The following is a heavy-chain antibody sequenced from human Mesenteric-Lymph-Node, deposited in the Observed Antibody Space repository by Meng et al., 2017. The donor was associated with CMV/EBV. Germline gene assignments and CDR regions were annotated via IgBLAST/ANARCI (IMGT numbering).Heavy chain of an antibody. D-gene: IGHD4-23*01. Sequence: QVQLQQGGAGLLKPSEPLSLTCAVSGGAFSGYYWGWIRQPPGKGLEWIGEINHSGSTNYNPSLKSRVTISVDTSKNQFSLKLSSVTAADTAVYYCARHQRWLKSEGGFNYWGQGTLVTVSS. V-gene: IGHV4-34*01. J-gene: IGHJ4*02. CDR2: INHSGST. CDR3: ARHQRWLKSEGGFNY. CDR1: GGAFSGYY.